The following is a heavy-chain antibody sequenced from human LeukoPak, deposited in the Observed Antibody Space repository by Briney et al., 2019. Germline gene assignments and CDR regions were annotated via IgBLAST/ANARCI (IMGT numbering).Heavy chain of an antibody. CDR1: GFTFSSYW. Sequence: GGPLRLSCAASGFTFSSYWMHWVRQAPGKGLVWVSRINSDGSSITYADSVKGRFTISRDNAKNALCLQMNSLRVEDTAVYYCAREGRVSGYDFDCWGQGTLVTVSS. CDR3: AREGRVSGYDFDC. CDR2: INSDGSSI. D-gene: IGHD5-12*01. V-gene: IGHV3-74*03. J-gene: IGHJ4*02.